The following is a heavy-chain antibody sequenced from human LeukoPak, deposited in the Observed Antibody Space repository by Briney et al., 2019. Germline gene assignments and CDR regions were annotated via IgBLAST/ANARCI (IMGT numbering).Heavy chain of an antibody. J-gene: IGHJ4*02. V-gene: IGHV1-58*02. CDR3: AADRYDSSGYYHFDY. CDR1: GFTFTSSA. Sequence: ASVTVSCTASGFTFTSSAMQWVRQARGQRREWIGWIVVGSGNTNYAQKFQERVTITRYMSTSTAYMELSILRSEDTAVYYCAADRYDSSGYYHFDYWGQGTLVTVSS. D-gene: IGHD3-22*01. CDR2: IVVGSGNT.